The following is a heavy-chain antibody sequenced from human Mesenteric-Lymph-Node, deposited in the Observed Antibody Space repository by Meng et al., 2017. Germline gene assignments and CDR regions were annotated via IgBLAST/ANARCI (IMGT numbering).Heavy chain of an antibody. CDR1: GGTFSSYA. CDR3: ARELTPTWYGDYAH. D-gene: IGHD4-17*01. Sequence: ASVKVSCKASGGTFSSYAISWVRQAPGQGLEWMGWINPNSGGTNYAQKFQGRITMTRDTSISTAYMELSRLRSDDTAVYYCARELTPTWYGDYAHWGQGTLVTVSS. CDR2: INPNSGGT. V-gene: IGHV1-2*02. J-gene: IGHJ4*02.